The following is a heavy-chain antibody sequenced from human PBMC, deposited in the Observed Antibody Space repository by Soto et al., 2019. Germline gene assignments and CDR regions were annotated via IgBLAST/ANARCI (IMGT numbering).Heavy chain of an antibody. CDR3: ARALRYCSGGSCYSNYYDSSGASDAFDI. Sequence: ASVKVSFKASGYTFTGYYMHWVRQAPGQGLEWMGWINPNSGGTNYAQKFQGWVTMTRDTSISTAYMELSRLRSDDTAVYYCARALRYCSGGSCYSNYYDSSGASDAFDIWGQGTVVTVSS. D-gene: IGHD2-15*01. CDR2: INPNSGGT. V-gene: IGHV1-2*04. CDR1: GYTFTGYY. J-gene: IGHJ3*02.